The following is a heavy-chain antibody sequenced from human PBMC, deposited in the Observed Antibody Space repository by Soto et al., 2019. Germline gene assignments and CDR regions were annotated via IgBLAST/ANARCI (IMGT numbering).Heavy chain of an antibody. CDR3: AKDLVGSNADYFDY. CDR2: ISGSGGST. Sequence: EVQLLESGGGLVQPGGSLRLSCAASGFTFSSYAMSWVRQAPGKGMEWVAAISGSGGSTYYADSVKGRFTISRDNSKNTLYLQMNRLRAEDAAVYYCAKDLVGSNADYFDYWGQGTLVTVSS. J-gene: IGHJ4*02. D-gene: IGHD2-15*01. CDR1: GFTFSSYA. V-gene: IGHV3-23*01.